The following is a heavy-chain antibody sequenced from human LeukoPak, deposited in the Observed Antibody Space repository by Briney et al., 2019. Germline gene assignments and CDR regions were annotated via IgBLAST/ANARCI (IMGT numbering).Heavy chain of an antibody. V-gene: IGHV4-4*07. CDR2: IYSTGST. Sequence: PSETLSLTCTVSGDGIHNFYCNWIRQPAGKGLEWIGRIYSTGSTNYNPSLRSRVTMSVDTSKNQFSLKLSSVAAADTAIYYCARGVSLKYYFDSWGQGTLVTISS. J-gene: IGHJ4*02. CDR1: GDGIHNFY. D-gene: IGHD3-16*01. CDR3: ARGVSLKYYFDS.